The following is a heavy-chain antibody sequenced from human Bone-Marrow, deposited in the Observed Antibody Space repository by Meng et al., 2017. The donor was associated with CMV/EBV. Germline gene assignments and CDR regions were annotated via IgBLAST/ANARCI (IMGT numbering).Heavy chain of an antibody. V-gene: IGHV4-4*02. CDR2: IYHSGST. Sequence: SETLSLTCAVSGGSISSSNWWSWVRQPPGKGLEWIGEIYHSGSTNYNPSLKSRVTISVDKSKNQFSLKLSSVTAADTAVHYCARREIVVVPAAIVIGAFDIWGQGTMVTVSS. CDR1: GGSISSSNW. CDR3: ARREIVVVPAAIVIGAFDI. D-gene: IGHD2-2*02. J-gene: IGHJ3*02.